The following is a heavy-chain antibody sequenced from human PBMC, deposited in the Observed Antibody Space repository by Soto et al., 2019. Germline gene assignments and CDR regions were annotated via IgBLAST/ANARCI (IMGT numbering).Heavy chain of an antibody. CDR2: IKEDGSEK. D-gene: IGHD1-26*01. Sequence: PGGSLRLSCAVSGFTFTNFWMSWVRQAPGKGLEWVANIKEDGSEKYYVDSVKGRFTISRDNAKNSLYLQMNSLRAEDTAVYHCAKNQGVELVPLATVDWFDPWGQGSVVTVSS. CDR3: AKNQGVELVPLATVDWFDP. J-gene: IGHJ5*02. V-gene: IGHV3-7*03. CDR1: GFTFTNFW.